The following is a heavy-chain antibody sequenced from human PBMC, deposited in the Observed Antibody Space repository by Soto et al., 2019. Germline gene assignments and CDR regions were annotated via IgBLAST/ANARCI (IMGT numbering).Heavy chain of an antibody. CDR2: INHSGST. CDR3: ARDKITGLFDY. D-gene: IGHD2-8*02. J-gene: IGHJ4*02. V-gene: IGHV4-34*01. Sequence: PSQTLPLTYAVSYGSFSDYYGTWIRQPTRTGLEWIGEINHSGSTNYNPSLKSRVTISVDTSKNQFSLKLTSVTAADTAVYYCARDKITGLFDYWGQGTLVTVSS. CDR1: YGSFSDYY.